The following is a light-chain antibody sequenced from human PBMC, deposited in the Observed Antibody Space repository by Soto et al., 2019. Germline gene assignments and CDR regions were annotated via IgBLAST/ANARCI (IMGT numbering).Light chain of an antibody. CDR2: KAS. CDR1: QSISSW. J-gene: IGKJ1*01. Sequence: LQLTQSPSTLSASVGDRVTITCRASQSISSWLAWYQQKQGKAPKLLIYKASSLESGVPARFSGSGSGTELTLIISSLQSEDSEVYECQQYKSWLWTFGQGTKVDIK. V-gene: IGKV1-5*03. CDR3: QQYKSWLWT.